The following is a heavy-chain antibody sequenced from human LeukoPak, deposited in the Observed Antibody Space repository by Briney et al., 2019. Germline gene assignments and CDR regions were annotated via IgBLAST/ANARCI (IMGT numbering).Heavy chain of an antibody. CDR3: ARDVSSSSWYVANIYYYYYMDV. V-gene: IGHV3-30*04. Sequence: PGGSLRLSCAASGFTFSSYAMHWVRQAPGKGLEWVAVISYDGSNKKYADSVKGRFTISRDNSKNTLYLQMNSLRAEDTAVYYCARDVSSSSWYVANIYYYYYMDVWGKGTTVTISS. D-gene: IGHD6-13*01. CDR1: GFTFSSYA. J-gene: IGHJ6*03. CDR2: ISYDGSNK.